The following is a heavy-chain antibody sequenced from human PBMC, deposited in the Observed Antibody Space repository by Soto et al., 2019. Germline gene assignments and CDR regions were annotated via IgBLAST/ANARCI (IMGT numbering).Heavy chain of an antibody. D-gene: IGHD3-10*01. CDR2: VNEDGSVK. CDR1: GFAFGRSW. J-gene: IGHJ4*02. Sequence: EVQLVETGGDLVQPGESLRLSCAASGFAFGRSWMGWVRQAPEKGLEWVANVNEDGSVKLYMDSVEGRFTISTDNAKNSLYLQTTSLTFDDTSIYYCVSDAAFGAVDYWGQGTLVTVSS. CDR3: VSDAAFGAVDY. V-gene: IGHV3-7*01.